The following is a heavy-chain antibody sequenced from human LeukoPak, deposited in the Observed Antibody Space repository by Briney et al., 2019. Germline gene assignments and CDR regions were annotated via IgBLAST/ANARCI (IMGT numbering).Heavy chain of an antibody. CDR1: GGSISSYY. CDR2: IYYSGST. CDR3: AGQRHYYDSSGYFLSAFDY. V-gene: IGHV4-59*08. J-gene: IGHJ4*02. D-gene: IGHD3-22*01. Sequence: SETLSLTCTVSGGSISSYYWSWIRQPPGKGLEWIGYIYYSGSTNYNPSLKSRVTISVDTSKNQFSLKLSSVTAADTAVYYCAGQRHYYDSSGYFLSAFDYWGQGTLVTVSS.